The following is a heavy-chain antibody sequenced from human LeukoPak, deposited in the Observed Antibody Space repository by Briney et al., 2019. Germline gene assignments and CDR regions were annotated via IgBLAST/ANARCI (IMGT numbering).Heavy chain of an antibody. Sequence: GGSLRLSCAASGFTFDDYTMHWVRQAPGKGLEWVSLIRWDGGSTYYADSLKGRVTVSRDNAKNALYLQMNSLRVEDTGVYYCAADGWPRGETATIGVLVSWGQGTLVIVAS. V-gene: IGHV3-43*01. CDR3: AADGWPRGETATIGVLVS. CDR1: GFTFDDYT. CDR2: IRWDGGST. D-gene: IGHD5-18*01. J-gene: IGHJ4*02.